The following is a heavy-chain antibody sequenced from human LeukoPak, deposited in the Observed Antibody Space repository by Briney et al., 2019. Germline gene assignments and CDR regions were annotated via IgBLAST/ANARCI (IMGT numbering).Heavy chain of an antibody. Sequence: GGSLRLSCAASGFPFSRYSMHWVRQAPGKGLGWVSSISSSSSYIYYADSVKGRFTIARDNAKNSLYLQMNSLRAEDTAVYYCARGAGIAAAGNDYWGQGTLVTVSS. V-gene: IGHV3-21*01. CDR3: ARGAGIAAAGNDY. CDR1: GFPFSRYS. J-gene: IGHJ4*02. CDR2: ISSSSSYI. D-gene: IGHD6-13*01.